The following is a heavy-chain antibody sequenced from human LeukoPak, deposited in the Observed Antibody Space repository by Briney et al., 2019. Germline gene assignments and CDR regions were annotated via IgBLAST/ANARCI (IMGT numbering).Heavy chain of an antibody. Sequence: GGSLRLSCAASGFTFSNYAMNWVRQAPGKGLEWVSIISTSGADTYYADSVKGRFTISRDNSKNTVFLQVSSLRAEDTAVYYCAELGITMIGGVWGKGTTVTISS. D-gene: IGHD3-10*02. J-gene: IGHJ6*04. V-gene: IGHV3-23*01. CDR1: GFTFSNYA. CDR2: ISTSGADT. CDR3: AELGITMIGGV.